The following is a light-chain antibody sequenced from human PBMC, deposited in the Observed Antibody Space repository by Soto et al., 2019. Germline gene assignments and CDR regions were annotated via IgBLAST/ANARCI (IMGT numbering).Light chain of an antibody. CDR3: SSYTSGSTPYV. V-gene: IGLV2-14*01. Sequence: QSVLTQPASVPGSRGQSITSSCTGTSSDVGGYNFVSWYRQHPAKAPKLIIFEVSNRPSGVSNRFSGSKSGNTASLTISGLQAEDEADYYCSSYTSGSTPYVFGTGTKVTVL. CDR2: EVS. CDR1: SSDVGGYNF. J-gene: IGLJ1*01.